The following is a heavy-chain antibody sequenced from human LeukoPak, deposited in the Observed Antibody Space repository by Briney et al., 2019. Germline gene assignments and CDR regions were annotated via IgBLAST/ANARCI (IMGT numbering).Heavy chain of an antibody. CDR2: ISWSSGNI. CDR3: ARDNNSSYYYYYYYMDV. V-gene: IGHV3-9*01. J-gene: IGHJ6*03. Sequence: HPGGSLRLSCAASGFTLNDYAMHWVRQAPGKGLEWVSSISWSSGNIYYADSVKGRFTISRDNAKNSLYLQMNSLRAEDTAVYYCARDNNSSYYYYYYYMDVWGKGTTVTVSS. D-gene: IGHD6-6*01. CDR1: GFTLNDYA.